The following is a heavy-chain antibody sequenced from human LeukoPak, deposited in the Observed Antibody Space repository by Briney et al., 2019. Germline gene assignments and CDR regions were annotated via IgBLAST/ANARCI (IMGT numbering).Heavy chain of an antibody. Sequence: GGSLRLSCVASGFTFSNYAMSWVRQAPGKGLEWVSGIVNSGGSTYYADSVKGRLTISRDNSKKTVYLQTSSLRGDDTAVYYCAKDRAGYSYGMFDSWGQGTLVTVSS. CDR2: IVNSGGST. CDR3: AKDRAGYSYGMFDS. D-gene: IGHD5-18*01. V-gene: IGHV3-23*01. J-gene: IGHJ4*02. CDR1: GFTFSNYA.